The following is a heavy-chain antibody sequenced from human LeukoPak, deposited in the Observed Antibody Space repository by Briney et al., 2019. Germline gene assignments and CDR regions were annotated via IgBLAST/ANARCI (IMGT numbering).Heavy chain of an antibody. J-gene: IGHJ4*02. CDR3: ARVKSSGWGIGFAY. V-gene: IGHV4-39*07. CDR2: IYSSGST. D-gene: IGHD6-19*01. CDR1: GASVSGSNYY. Sequence: PSETLSLTCAVSGASVSGSNYYWGWIRQPPGKGLEWIGNIYSSGSTYYNASLQSRVTISIDTSKNQFSLRLNSVTAADTAMYYCARVKSSGWGIGFAYWGQGTLVTVSS.